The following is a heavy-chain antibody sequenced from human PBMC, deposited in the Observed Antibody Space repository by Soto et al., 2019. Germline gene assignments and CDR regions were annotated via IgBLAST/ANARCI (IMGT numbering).Heavy chain of an antibody. CDR2: ISAYNGNT. CDR1: GYTFTSYG. J-gene: IGHJ4*02. V-gene: IGHV1-18*01. D-gene: IGHD2-2*01. CDR3: ARVRDIVVVPAAPHFDY. Sequence: WASVKVSCKACGYTFTSYGISWVRQAPGQGLEWMGWISAYNGNTNYAQKLQGRVTMTTDTSTSTAYMELRSLRSDDTAVYYCARVRDIVVVPAAPHFDYWGQGTLVTVSS.